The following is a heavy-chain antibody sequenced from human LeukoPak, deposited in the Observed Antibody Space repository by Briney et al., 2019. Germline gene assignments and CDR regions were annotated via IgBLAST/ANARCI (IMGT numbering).Heavy chain of an antibody. CDR2: IYYSGST. J-gene: IGHJ4*02. CDR1: GGSISSSSYY. Sequence: SETLSLTCTVSGGSISSSSYYWGWIRQPPGKGLEWIGSIYYSGSTYYNPSLKSRVTISVDTSKNQFSLKLSSVTAADTAVYYCARDSGLLPPYWGQGTLVTVSS. D-gene: IGHD3/OR15-3a*01. V-gene: IGHV4-39*07. CDR3: ARDSGLLPPY.